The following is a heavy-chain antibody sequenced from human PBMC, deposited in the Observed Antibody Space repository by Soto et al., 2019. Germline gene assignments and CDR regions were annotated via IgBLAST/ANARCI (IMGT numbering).Heavy chain of an antibody. J-gene: IGHJ3*02. V-gene: IGHV3-30-3*01. CDR1: GFIFSSYS. D-gene: IGHD2-21*01. CDR2: ISNDGSSK. Sequence: QVQLEESGGGVVQPGRSLRLSCAASGFIFSSYSMHWVRQAPGKGLEWVAIISNDGSSKYYVDSVKGRFTISRYNSNNTLSLQMNSLRAEDTVVYYCARDQFLDAFDIWGQGTMVTVSS. CDR3: ARDQFLDAFDI.